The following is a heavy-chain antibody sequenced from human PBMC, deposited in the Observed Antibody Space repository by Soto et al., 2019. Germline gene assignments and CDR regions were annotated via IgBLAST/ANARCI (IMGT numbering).Heavy chain of an antibody. Sequence: EVQLLESGGGLVQPGGSLRLSCAASGFTFSSYAMRWVRQAPGKGLELVSAISGSGGSTYYADSVKGRFTISRDNSKNTLYLQMNSLTAEDTAVYYCARRGSGSYYDYWGQGTLVTVSS. J-gene: IGHJ4*02. V-gene: IGHV3-23*01. CDR1: GFTFSSYA. D-gene: IGHD1-26*01. CDR3: ARRGSGSYYDY. CDR2: ISGSGGST.